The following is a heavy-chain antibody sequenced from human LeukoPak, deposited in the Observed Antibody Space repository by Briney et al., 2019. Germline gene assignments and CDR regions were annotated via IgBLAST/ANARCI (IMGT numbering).Heavy chain of an antibody. Sequence: ASVKVSCKTSGYTFTSFYMHWVRQAPGQGLEWMGIINPSEGVTTYAQNFQGRVTMTRDTYTSTVYMELRSLRSDDTAVYYCARRGFDWLVDGYSYGMDVWGQGTTVTVSS. D-gene: IGHD3-9*01. V-gene: IGHV1-46*01. CDR2: INPSEGVT. CDR3: ARRGFDWLVDGYSYGMDV. CDR1: GYTFTSFY. J-gene: IGHJ6*02.